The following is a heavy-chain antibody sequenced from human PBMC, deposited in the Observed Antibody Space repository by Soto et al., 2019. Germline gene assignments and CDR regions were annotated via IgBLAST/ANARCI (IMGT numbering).Heavy chain of an antibody. CDR2: IYPADSDT. CDR3: ARRVGAATSRAFDI. CDR1: GYSFSTYW. V-gene: IGHV5-51*01. D-gene: IGHD1-26*01. Sequence: GESLKISCKGSGYSFSTYWIGWVRQMPGKGLEWMGIIYPADSDTRYSPSFQGQVTISADKSITTAYLQWSSLKASDTAMYYCARRVGAATSRAFDIWGQGTMGTVSS. J-gene: IGHJ3*02.